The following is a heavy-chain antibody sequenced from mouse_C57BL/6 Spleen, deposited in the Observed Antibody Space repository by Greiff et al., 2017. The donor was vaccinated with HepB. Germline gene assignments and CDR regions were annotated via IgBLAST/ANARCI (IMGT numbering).Heavy chain of an antibody. CDR2: INPNNGGT. Sequence: EVQLQQSGPELVKPGASVKIPCKASGYTFTDYNMDWVKQSHGKSLEWIGDINPNNGGTIYNQKFKGKATLTVDKSSSTAYMELRSLTSEDTAVYYWARTGYDYDVGYFDVWGTGTTVTVSS. CDR1: GYTFTDYN. CDR3: ARTGYDYDVGYFDV. D-gene: IGHD2-4*01. J-gene: IGHJ1*03. V-gene: IGHV1-18*01.